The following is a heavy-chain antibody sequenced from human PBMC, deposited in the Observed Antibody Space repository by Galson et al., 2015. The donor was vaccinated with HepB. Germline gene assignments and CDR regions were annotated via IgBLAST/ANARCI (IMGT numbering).Heavy chain of an antibody. CDR3: ARNVLPYFDWLGVGHPHFDY. V-gene: IGHV1-18*01. J-gene: IGHJ4*02. D-gene: IGHD3-9*01. CDR1: GYTFTSYG. CDR2: ISAYNGNT. Sequence: SVKVSCKASGYTFTSYGISWVRQAPGQGLEWMGWISAYNGNTNYAQKLQGRVTMTTDTSTSIAYMELRSLRSDDTAVYYCARNVLPYFDWLGVGHPHFDYWGQGTLVTVSS.